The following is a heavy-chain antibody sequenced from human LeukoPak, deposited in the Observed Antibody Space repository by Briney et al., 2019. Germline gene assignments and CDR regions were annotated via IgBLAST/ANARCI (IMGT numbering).Heavy chain of an antibody. CDR1: GFTFSSYE. CDR3: AKIDSYGSGSPYPNGAFDI. Sequence: PGGSLRLSCAASGFTFSSYEMNWGRQAPGKGLEWVSYISSSGSTIYYAHSVKGRFTISRDNAKNSLHLHMDSLRVEDTAVYYCAKIDSYGSGSPYPNGAFDIWGQGTMVTVSS. V-gene: IGHV3-48*03. D-gene: IGHD3-10*01. J-gene: IGHJ3*02. CDR2: ISSSGSTI.